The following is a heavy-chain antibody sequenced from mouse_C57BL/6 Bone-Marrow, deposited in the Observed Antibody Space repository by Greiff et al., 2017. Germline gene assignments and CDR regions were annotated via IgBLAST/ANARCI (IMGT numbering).Heavy chain of an antibody. J-gene: IGHJ1*03. CDR1: GFTFTSYT. CDR2: ISGGGGDT. V-gene: IGHV5-9*01. CDR3: ARQFTTGLATKYFDV. Sequence: EVHLVESGAGLVKPGGSLKVSCTASGFTFTSYTMSWVRQTPGQSLQWVAAISGGGGDTYYPDSVKGRFTITRDNAKNILYLQMSSLRSEDTALYYWARQFTTGLATKYFDVWGKGTTGTVSS. D-gene: IGHD1-1*01.